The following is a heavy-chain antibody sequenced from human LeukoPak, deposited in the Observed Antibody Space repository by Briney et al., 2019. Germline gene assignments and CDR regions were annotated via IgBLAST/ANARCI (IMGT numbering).Heavy chain of an antibody. CDR2: ISGGGGST. CDR3: AKSRISTMVRGVGGLIDY. CDR1: GFTFSSYA. V-gene: IGHV3-23*01. Sequence: PGGSLRLSCAASGFTFSSYAMSWVGQAPGKGREWVSGISGGGGSTYYAVSVKGRFTISRDNSKNTLYLQMNSLRAEDTAVYYCAKSRISTMVRGVGGLIDYWGQGTLVTVSS. J-gene: IGHJ4*02. D-gene: IGHD3-10*01.